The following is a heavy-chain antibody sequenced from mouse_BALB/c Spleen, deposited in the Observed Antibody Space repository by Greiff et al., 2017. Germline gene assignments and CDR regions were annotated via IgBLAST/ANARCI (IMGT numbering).Heavy chain of an antibody. CDR2: IRSKSNNYAT. D-gene: IGHD1-1*01. J-gene: IGHJ4*01. CDR1: GFTFNTNA. V-gene: IGHV10S3*01. CDR3: VRDVLLRSLYAMDY. Sequence: EVQLVETGGGLVQPKGSLKLSCAASGFTFNTNAMNWVRQAPGKGLEWVARIRSKSNNYATYYADSVKDRFTISRDDSQSMLYLQMNNLKTEDTAMYYCVRDVLLRSLYAMDYWGQGTSVTVSS.